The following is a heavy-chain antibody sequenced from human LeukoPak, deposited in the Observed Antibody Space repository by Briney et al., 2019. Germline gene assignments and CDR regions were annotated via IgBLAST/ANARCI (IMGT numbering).Heavy chain of an antibody. D-gene: IGHD2-21*01. CDR2: INPDSGGT. J-gene: IGHJ4*02. Sequence: ASVKVSCKASGYTFTSYYMHWVRQAPGQGLEWMGGINPDSGGTNFAQNFQGRVTMTRGTSIDTAYMELTSLRSDDTAVYYCARGNLGGSDWGQGTLVIVSS. CDR3: ARGNLGGSD. V-gene: IGHV1-2*02. CDR1: GYTFTSYY.